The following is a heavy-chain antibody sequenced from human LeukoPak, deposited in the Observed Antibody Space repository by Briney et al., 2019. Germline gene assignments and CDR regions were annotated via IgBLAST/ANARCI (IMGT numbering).Heavy chain of an antibody. CDR1: GFSFSSYW. CDR2: INPDGSNM. CDR3: LSGFLQWLY. Sequence: GGSLRLSCAASGFSFSSYWMSWVRQAPGKGLEWVANINPDGSNMLYVDSVKGRFTISRDNAKNSLYLQMNNLRAEETAVYFCLSGFLQWLYWGQGTLVTVSS. V-gene: IGHV3-7*01. D-gene: IGHD3-3*01. J-gene: IGHJ4*02.